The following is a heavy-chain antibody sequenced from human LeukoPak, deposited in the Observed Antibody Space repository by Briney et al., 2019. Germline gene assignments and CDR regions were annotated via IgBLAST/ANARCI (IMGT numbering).Heavy chain of an antibody. V-gene: IGHV3-30*18. CDR1: GFTFSSYG. J-gene: IGHJ4*02. CDR2: ISYDGSNK. CDR3: AKAGKGSTSFATNDY. Sequence: GGSLRLSCAASGFTFSSYGMHWVRQAPGKGLEWMAVISYDGSNKYYADSVKGRFTISRDNSKNTLYLQMNSLRAEDTAVYYCAKAGKGSTSFATNDYWGQGTLVTVSS. D-gene: IGHD2-2*01.